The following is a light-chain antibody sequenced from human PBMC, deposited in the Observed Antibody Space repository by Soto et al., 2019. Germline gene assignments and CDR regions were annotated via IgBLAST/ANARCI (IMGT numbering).Light chain of an antibody. V-gene: IGKV1-39*01. J-gene: IGKJ4*01. CDR3: QQTFSHLLS. Sequence: DIQMTQSPSSLSASVGDRVTITCRASQSISSYLNWYQLKSGEAPKVLIYSASTLRRGVPSRFSGTGSGTEFTLTISSLQPEDVATYYCQQTFSHLLSFGGGTTVEIK. CDR1: QSISSY. CDR2: SAS.